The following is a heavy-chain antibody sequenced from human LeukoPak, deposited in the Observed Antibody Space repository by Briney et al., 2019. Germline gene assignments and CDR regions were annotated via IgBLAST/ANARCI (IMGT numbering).Heavy chain of an antibody. CDR3: ARGCRLRGTSYGMDV. Sequence: PPETLSLTCAVYGGSFSGYYWSWIRQPPGKGLEWIGEINHSGSTNCNPSLKSRVTISVDTSKNQFSLKLSSVTAADTAVYYCARGCRLRGTSYGMDVWGQGTTVTVSS. CDR2: INHSGST. D-gene: IGHD4-17*01. J-gene: IGHJ6*02. CDR1: GGSFSGYY. V-gene: IGHV4-34*01.